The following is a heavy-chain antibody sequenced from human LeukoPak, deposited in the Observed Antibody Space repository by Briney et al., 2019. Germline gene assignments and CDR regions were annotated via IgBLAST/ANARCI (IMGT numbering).Heavy chain of an antibody. Sequence: SETLSLTCTVSGGSISSSSDYWGWIRQPPGKGLEWIGRIYYSGSTYYNPSLKSRVTISVDTSKTQFSMKLSSVTAADTAVYYCGRISVWGHHFDYWGQGTLVTVSS. D-gene: IGHD7-27*01. CDR1: GGSISSSSDY. J-gene: IGHJ4*02. V-gene: IGHV4-39*01. CDR3: GRISVWGHHFDY. CDR2: IYYSGST.